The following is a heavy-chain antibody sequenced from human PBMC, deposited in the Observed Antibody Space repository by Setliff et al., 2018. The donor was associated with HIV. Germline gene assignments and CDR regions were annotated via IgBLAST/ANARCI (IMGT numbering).Heavy chain of an antibody. D-gene: IGHD5-18*01. CDR2: IWPGDSEI. CDR3: ASIELAAMVPVDY. CDR1: GYNITTYW. Sequence: PGESLKISCKASGYNITTYWIAWVRQMPGKGLEWMGIIWPGDSEINYSPSFQGQVSFSADKSINTAYLQMNSLRAEDTAVYYCASIELAAMVPVDYWGQGTLVTVSS. V-gene: IGHV5-51*01. J-gene: IGHJ4*02.